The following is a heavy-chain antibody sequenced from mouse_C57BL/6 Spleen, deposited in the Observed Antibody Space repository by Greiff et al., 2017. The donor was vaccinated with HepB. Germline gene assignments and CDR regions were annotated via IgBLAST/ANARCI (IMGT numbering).Heavy chain of an antibody. D-gene: IGHD2-1*01. J-gene: IGHJ2*01. CDR3: ARTYGNYCDY. CDR2: IDPSDSYT. CDR1: GYTFTSYW. Sequence: QVQLQQPGAELVKPGASVKLSCKASGYTFTSYWMQWVKQRPGQGLEWIGEIDPSDSYTNYNQKFKGKATLTVDTSSSTAYMQLSSLTSEDSAVYYCARTYGNYCDYWGQGTTLTVSS. V-gene: IGHV1-50*01.